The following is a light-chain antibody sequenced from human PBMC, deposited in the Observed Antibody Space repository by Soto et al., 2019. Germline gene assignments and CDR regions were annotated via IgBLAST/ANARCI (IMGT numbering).Light chain of an antibody. CDR2: DAT. CDR3: HQRINWPFT. Sequence: EIVLTQSPATLSLSPGERATLSCRASQNINSYFSWYQHRPGQAPRLLIYDATERAPGIPARFSGSGSGTDFTLTSSRLEPEDFAVYFCHQRINWPFTFGQGTKLEIK. CDR1: QNINSY. J-gene: IGKJ2*01. V-gene: IGKV3-11*01.